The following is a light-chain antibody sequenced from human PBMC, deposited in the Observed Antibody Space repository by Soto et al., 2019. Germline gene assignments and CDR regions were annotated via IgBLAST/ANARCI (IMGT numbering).Light chain of an antibody. CDR1: SSDVGGYNY. CDR2: EVS. V-gene: IGLV2-14*01. J-gene: IGLJ1*01. Sequence: QSALTQPASVSGSPGQSITISCTGTSSDVGGYNYVSWYQQHPGKAPKLMIYEVSNRPSGVSNRFSGSKSGNTASLTISGLQAEDEAYYYCSSYTSSGTRVFGTGTKVTVL. CDR3: SSYTSSGTRV.